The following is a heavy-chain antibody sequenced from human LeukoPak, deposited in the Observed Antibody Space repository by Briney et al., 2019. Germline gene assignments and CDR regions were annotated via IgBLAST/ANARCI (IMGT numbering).Heavy chain of an antibody. CDR2: INPNSGGT. V-gene: IGHV1-2*02. D-gene: IGHD2-21*01. J-gene: IGHJ3*02. CDR1: GYSFTGYY. Sequence: ASVKVSCKASGYSFTGYYIHWVRQAPGQGLEWMGWINPNSGGTSYAQKFQGRVTMTRDTSISTAYMELSRLRSDDTAVYYCARGIVVVPSDAFDIWGQGTMVTVSS. CDR3: ARGIVVVPSDAFDI.